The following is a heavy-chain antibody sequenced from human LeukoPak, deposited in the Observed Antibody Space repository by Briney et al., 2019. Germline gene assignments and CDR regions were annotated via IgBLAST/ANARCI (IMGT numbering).Heavy chain of an antibody. CDR1: GFMFGTYW. Sequence: GGSLRLSCAASGFMFGTYWMSWVRQAPGRGLEWVANIKEDGSMKQYADSVRGRFTISRDNAKSSLYLQMSGLRAEDSAVYYCARDETSGYFVYWGQGTLVTVSS. CDR3: ARDETSGYFVY. V-gene: IGHV3-7*01. CDR2: IKEDGSMK. J-gene: IGHJ4*02. D-gene: IGHD2-15*01.